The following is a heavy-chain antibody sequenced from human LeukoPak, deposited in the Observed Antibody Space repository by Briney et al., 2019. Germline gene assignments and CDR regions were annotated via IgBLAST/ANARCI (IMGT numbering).Heavy chain of an antibody. J-gene: IGHJ6*02. Sequence: SETLSLTCTVSGGSISSSSYYWGWIRQPPGKGLEWIGSIYYSGSTYYNPSLKSRVTISVDTSKNQFSLKLSSVTAADTAVYYCARHGFVVVPAAPRVDYYGMDVWGQGTTVTVSS. CDR3: ARHGFVVVPAAPRVDYYGMDV. D-gene: IGHD2-2*01. V-gene: IGHV4-39*07. CDR2: IYYSGST. CDR1: GGSISSSSYY.